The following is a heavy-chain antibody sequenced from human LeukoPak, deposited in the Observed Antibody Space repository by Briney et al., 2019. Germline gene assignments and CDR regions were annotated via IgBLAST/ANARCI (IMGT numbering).Heavy chain of an antibody. Sequence: GGSLRLSCAISGLTFHDYAMTWVRQAPGKGLEWVSTIVGDSSKTYYADSVKGRFTISRDNSNYMLFLHMNNLRAEDTAIYYCAKQPYNYYYLDVWGKGTTVTVSS. J-gene: IGHJ6*03. CDR1: GLTFHDYA. CDR2: IVGDSSKT. D-gene: IGHD2-21*01. CDR3: AKQPYNYYYLDV. V-gene: IGHV3-23*01.